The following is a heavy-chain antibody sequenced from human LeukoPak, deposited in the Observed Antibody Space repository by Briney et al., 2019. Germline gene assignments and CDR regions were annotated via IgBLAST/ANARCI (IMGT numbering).Heavy chain of an antibody. J-gene: IGHJ4*02. CDR1: GGSISSHY. V-gene: IGHV4-59*11. CDR2: IYYTGST. D-gene: IGHD5-24*01. CDR3: ARAGRDRDGYNTDY. Sequence: KPSETLSLTCTVSGGSISSHYWSWIRQPPGKGLEWIGYIYYTGSTNYNPSLESRVTISVDTSKNQFSLKLSSVTAADTAVYYCARAGRDRDGYNTDYWGQGTLVTVSS.